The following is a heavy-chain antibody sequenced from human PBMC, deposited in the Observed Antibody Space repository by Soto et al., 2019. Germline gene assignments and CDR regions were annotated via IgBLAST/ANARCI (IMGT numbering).Heavy chain of an antibody. V-gene: IGHV3-23*01. D-gene: IGHD3-10*01. J-gene: IGHJ4*02. CDR2: ISGSGGST. Sequence: GGSRRLSCAASGFTFSSYAMNWVRQAPGKGLEWVSGISGSGGSTYNADPVKGRFTISRDNSKNTLYLQMNSLRAEDTAVYYCAKGEASSQFLVPGIFDYWGQGRLVTVSS. CDR1: GFTFSSYA. CDR3: AKGEASSQFLVPGIFDY.